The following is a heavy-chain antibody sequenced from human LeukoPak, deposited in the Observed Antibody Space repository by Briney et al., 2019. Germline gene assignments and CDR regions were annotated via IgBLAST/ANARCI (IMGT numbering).Heavy chain of an antibody. J-gene: IGHJ4*02. V-gene: IGHV3-48*01. CDR2: ISSSSSTI. D-gene: IGHD4-23*01. Sequence: PGGSLRLSCAASGFTFSSYSMNWVRQAPGKGLEWVSYISSSSSTIYYADSVKGRFTISRDNAKNSLYLQMNGLRAEDTAVYYCAKDCDYGGTNPDYWGQGTLVTVSS. CDR3: AKDCDYGGTNPDY. CDR1: GFTFSSYS.